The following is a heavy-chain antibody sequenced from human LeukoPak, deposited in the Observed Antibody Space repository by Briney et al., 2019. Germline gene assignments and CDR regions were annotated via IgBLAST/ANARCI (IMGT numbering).Heavy chain of an antibody. CDR3: ARRLLYGSGSYRMRDAFDI. J-gene: IGHJ3*02. CDR1: GGSISSYY. Sequence: PSETLSLTCTVSGGSISSYYWSWIRQPPGKGLEWIGYIYYSGSTNYNPSLKSRVTISVDTSKNQFSLKLSPVTAADTAVYYCARRLLYGSGSYRMRDAFDIWGQGTMVTVSS. CDR2: IYYSGST. V-gene: IGHV4-59*08. D-gene: IGHD3-10*01.